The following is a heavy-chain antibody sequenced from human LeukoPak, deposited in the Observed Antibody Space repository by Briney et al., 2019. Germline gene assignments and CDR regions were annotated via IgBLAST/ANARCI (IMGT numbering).Heavy chain of an antibody. V-gene: IGHV3-23*01. CDR1: GFTFSSYA. J-gene: IGHJ4*02. CDR2: ISGSGGST. CDR3: AKDTLEATIGTFDY. Sequence: SGGSLRLSCAASGFTFSSYAMSWVRQAPGKGLEWVSAISGSGGSTYYADSVKGRFTISRDNSKNTLYLQMNSLRAEDTAVYYCAKDTLEATIGTFDYWGQGTLVTVSS. D-gene: IGHD5-24*01.